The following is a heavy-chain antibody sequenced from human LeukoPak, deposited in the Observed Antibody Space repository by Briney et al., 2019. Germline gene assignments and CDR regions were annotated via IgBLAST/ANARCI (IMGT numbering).Heavy chain of an antibody. CDR3: ASLYYYDSSGYPAAYNWFDP. D-gene: IGHD3-22*01. CDR1: GGSFSSYY. J-gene: IGHJ5*02. CDR2: SNHSGST. Sequence: SETLSLTCAVYGGSFSSYYWSWIRQPPGKGREWIGESNHSGSTNYNPSLKSRVTISVDTSKNQFSLKLSSVTAADTAVYYCASLYYYDSSGYPAAYNWFDPRGQGTLVTVSS. V-gene: IGHV4-34*01.